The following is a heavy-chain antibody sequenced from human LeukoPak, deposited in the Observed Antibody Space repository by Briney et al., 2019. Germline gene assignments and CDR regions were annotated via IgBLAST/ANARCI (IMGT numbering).Heavy chain of an antibody. CDR2: INPNSGGT. V-gene: IGHV1-2*02. Sequence: ASVKVSCKASGYTFTGYYMHWVRQAPGRGLEWMGWINPNSGGTNYAQKFQGRVTMTRDTSISTAYMELSRLRSDDAAVYYCARGLTITMIVVVGYWGQGTLVTVSS. CDR3: ARGLTITMIVVVGY. CDR1: GYTFTGYY. J-gene: IGHJ4*02. D-gene: IGHD3-22*01.